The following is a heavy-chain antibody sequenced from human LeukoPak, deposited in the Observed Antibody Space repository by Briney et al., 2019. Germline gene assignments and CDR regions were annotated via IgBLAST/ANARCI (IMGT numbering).Heavy chain of an antibody. J-gene: IGHJ4*02. CDR1: GFTFSSYA. Sequence: GGSLRLSCAASGFTFSSYAMHWVRQAPGKGLEYVSAISSNGGSTYYANSAKGRFTISRDNSKNTLYLQMGSLRAEDMAVSYCARDGAPADYWGQGTLVTVSS. CDR2: ISSNGGST. CDR3: ARDGAPADY. V-gene: IGHV3-64*01.